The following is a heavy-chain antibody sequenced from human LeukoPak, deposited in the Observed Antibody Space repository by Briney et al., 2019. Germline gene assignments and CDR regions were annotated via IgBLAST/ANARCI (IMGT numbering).Heavy chain of an antibody. CDR3: ARDSGFSGTQRGEY. CDR1: GFTFSSYW. CDR2: INSDGSST. V-gene: IGHV3-74*01. J-gene: IGHJ4*02. D-gene: IGHD3/OR15-3a*01. Sequence: GGSLRLSCAASGFTFSSYWMHWVRQAPGKGLVWVSRINSDGSSTSYADSVKGRFTISRDNSKNTLYLQMDSLRAEDTAVYYCARDSGFSGTQRGEYWGQGTLVTVSS.